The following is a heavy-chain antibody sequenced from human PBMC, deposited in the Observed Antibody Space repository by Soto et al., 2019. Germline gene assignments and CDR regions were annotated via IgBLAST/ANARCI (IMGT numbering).Heavy chain of an antibody. J-gene: IGHJ4*02. Sequence: EVKMLESGGGLVQPGGSLRLSCAASGFTLSSYGMSWVRQAPGKGLEWVSAISGGGGSTYYADSVKGRFTISRDNSKNTLYLQMNSLRAEDTAVYYCAKGSYYHGSGSYFPFDYWGQGTLVTVSS. D-gene: IGHD3-10*01. CDR3: AKGSYYHGSGSYFPFDY. CDR2: ISGGGGST. V-gene: IGHV3-23*01. CDR1: GFTLSSYG.